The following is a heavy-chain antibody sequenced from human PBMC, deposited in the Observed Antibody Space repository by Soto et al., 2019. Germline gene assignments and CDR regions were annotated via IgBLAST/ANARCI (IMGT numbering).Heavy chain of an antibody. V-gene: IGHV3-53*01. D-gene: IGHD3-22*01. CDR2: IYSGGST. Sequence: EVQLVESGGGLIQPGGSLRLSCAASGFTVSSNYMSWVRQAPGKGLEWVSVIYSGGSTYYADSVKGRFTISRDNAKNSLYLQMNSLRAEDTAVYYCARDPSSYDSSGPYWGQGTLVTVSS. J-gene: IGHJ4*02. CDR1: GFTVSSNY. CDR3: ARDPSSYDSSGPY.